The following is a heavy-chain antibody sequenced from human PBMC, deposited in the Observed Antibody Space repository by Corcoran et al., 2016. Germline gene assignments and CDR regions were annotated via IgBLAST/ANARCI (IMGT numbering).Heavy chain of an antibody. CDR2: IDWDDDK. D-gene: IGHD3-9*01. CDR3: ARSNLTGYEDGMDV. J-gene: IGHJ6*02. CDR1: GFSLSTSGMR. Sequence: QVTLKESGPALVKPTQTLTLTCTFSGFSLSTSGMRVSWIRQPPGKALEWLARIDWDDDKFYSTSLKTRLTISKDTSKNQVVLTMTNIDPVDTATYYCARSNLTGYEDGMDVWGQGTTVTVSS. V-gene: IGHV2-70*04.